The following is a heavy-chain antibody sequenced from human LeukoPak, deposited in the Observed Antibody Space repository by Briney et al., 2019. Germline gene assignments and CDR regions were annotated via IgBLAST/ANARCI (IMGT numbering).Heavy chain of an antibody. J-gene: IGHJ6*02. CDR3: ARGLPVVRGVISPMDV. CDR2: IGTIADT. D-gene: IGHD3-10*01. Sequence: PGGSLRLSCAASGFPFSRNDMHWVRQVKGKGLEWVAGIGTIADTFYPDSVKGRFTISRENAKNSLYLQMDSLRAGDTAVYYCARGLPVVRGVISPMDVWGQGTTVIVSS. CDR1: GFPFSRND. V-gene: IGHV3-13*01.